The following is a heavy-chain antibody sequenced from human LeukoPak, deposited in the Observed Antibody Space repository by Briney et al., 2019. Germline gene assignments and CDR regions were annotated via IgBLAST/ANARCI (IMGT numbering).Heavy chain of an antibody. V-gene: IGHV3-23*01. Sequence: GGSLTLSCTASGFTLSIYAMRWVRQAPGKGLEWVSAISGSGGSTYYAASVKGRFTISRDNSKNTLYLQMNSLRAEDTAVYYCAKGSKSTSTLYYYYYYYMDVWGKGTTVTVSS. CDR1: GFTLSIYA. CDR3: AKGSKSTSTLYYYYYYYMDV. CDR2: ISGSGGST. J-gene: IGHJ6*03. D-gene: IGHD2-2*01.